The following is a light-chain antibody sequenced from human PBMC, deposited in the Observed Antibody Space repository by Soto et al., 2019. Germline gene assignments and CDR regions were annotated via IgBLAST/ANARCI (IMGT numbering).Light chain of an antibody. Sequence: EIEMEHSPGSMSVSRGERATRSCRASQSVSSNLAWYQQKPGQAPRLLIYGASTRATGIPARFSGSGSGTEFTHTCCSLHSEDCAVYHCQQYNNRLLRFGGGTKVDIK. CDR2: GAS. CDR1: QSVSSN. J-gene: IGKJ4*01. V-gene: IGKV3-15*01. CDR3: QQYNNRLLR.